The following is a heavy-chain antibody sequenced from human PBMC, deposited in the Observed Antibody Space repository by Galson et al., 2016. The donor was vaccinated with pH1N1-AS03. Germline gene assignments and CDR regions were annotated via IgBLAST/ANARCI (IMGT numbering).Heavy chain of an antibody. J-gene: IGHJ4*01. CDR2: IYHNGNS. V-gene: IGHV4-4*02. Sequence: ETLSLTCAVSGDSISSNHWWTWVRQPPGKGLEWIAEIYHNGNSNYNPTLKSRASISVDKSKNQFSLNLSSVTAADTAVYYCARAGQRHRVGDYWGHGTLVTVSS. CDR1: GDSISSNHW. CDR3: ARAGQRHRVGDY. D-gene: IGHD6-25*01.